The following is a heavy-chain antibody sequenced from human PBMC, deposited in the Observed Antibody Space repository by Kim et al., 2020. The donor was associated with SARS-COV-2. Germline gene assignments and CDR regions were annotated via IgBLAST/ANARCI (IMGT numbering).Heavy chain of an antibody. CDR3: LKDELYCSGGRCFHYYFDS. V-gene: IGHV3-23*01. CDR2: ISIGAGSP. J-gene: IGHJ4*02. Sequence: GGSLRLSCAASGFTFNNYAMNWVRQAPGKGLEWVSSISIGAGSPYYADSVKGRFTISRDKSKDTLYLQMNSLRAEDTAFYYCLKDELYCSGGRCFHYYFDSWCPGTLVTVSS. D-gene: IGHD2-15*01. CDR1: GFTFNNYA.